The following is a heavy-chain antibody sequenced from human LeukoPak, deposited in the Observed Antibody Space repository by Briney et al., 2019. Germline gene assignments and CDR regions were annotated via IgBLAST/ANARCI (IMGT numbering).Heavy chain of an antibody. J-gene: IGHJ4*02. D-gene: IGHD6-13*01. V-gene: IGHV3-23*01. Sequence: GGSLRLSCTASGFTFSTYAMTWVRQAPGKGLEWVSTVSSPGGSKYYAESVKGRFTISRDNSRDTLYLQMDSLRAEDTAVYYCAKGSPAKTIAKAAVWGYWGQGTLVTVSS. CDR2: VSSPGGSK. CDR1: GFTFSTYA. CDR3: AKGSPAKTIAKAAVWGY.